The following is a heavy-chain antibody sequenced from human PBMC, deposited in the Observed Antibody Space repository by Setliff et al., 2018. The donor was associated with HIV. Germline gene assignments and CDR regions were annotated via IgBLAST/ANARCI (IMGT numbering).Heavy chain of an antibody. Sequence: PSETLSLTCTVSGVSISNYYWSWIRQPPGKGLEWIGYMYYSGNTNYNPSLKSRVTISLDVSKNQFSLRLTSVTAADTAVYYCARGGTSSNWFDPWGQGTLVTVSS. V-gene: IGHV4-59*01. CDR2: MYYSGNT. CDR3: ARGGTSSNWFDP. J-gene: IGHJ5*02. D-gene: IGHD2-2*01. CDR1: GVSISNYY.